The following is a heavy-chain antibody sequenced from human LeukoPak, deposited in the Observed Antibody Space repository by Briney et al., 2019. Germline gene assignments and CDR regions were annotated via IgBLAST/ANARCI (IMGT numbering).Heavy chain of an antibody. CDR3: ARGSAATMDY. CDR2: IYYSGST. CDR1: GGSISSYY. Sequence: SETLSLTCTVSGGSISSYYWSWIRQPPGKGLEWIGYIYYSGSTNYNPSLKSRVTISVDTSKNQFSLKLSSVTAADTAVYYCARGSAATMDYWGQGTLVTVSS. J-gene: IGHJ4*02. V-gene: IGHV4-59*01. D-gene: IGHD5-12*01.